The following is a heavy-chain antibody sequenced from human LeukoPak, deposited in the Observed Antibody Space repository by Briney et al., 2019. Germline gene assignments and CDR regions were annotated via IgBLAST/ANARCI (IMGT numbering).Heavy chain of an antibody. V-gene: IGHV3-9*01. D-gene: IGHD3-10*01. CDR2: ISWNSGSI. CDR3: AKGTGSGSYGIDY. Sequence: PGRSLRLSCAASGFTFDDYAMHWVRQAPGEGLEWVSGISWNSGSIGYADSVKGRFSISRDNAKNSLYLQMNSLRAEDTALYYCAKGTGSGSYGIDYWGQGTLVTVSS. CDR1: GFTFDDYA. J-gene: IGHJ4*02.